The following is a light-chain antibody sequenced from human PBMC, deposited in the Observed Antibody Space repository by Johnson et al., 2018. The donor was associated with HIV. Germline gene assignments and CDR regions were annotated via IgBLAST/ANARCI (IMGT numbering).Light chain of an antibody. CDR1: SSNIGNNY. CDR2: DND. Sequence: QSVLTQPPSVSAAPGQKVTISCSGSSSNIGNNYVSWYQQLPGTAPKLLIYDNDKRPSGISDRFSASKSGTSATLGITGLTTGAEADYYCGTWDSYLTAGVFGSGTKVTVL. CDR3: GTWDSYLTAGV. J-gene: IGLJ1*01. V-gene: IGLV1-51*01.